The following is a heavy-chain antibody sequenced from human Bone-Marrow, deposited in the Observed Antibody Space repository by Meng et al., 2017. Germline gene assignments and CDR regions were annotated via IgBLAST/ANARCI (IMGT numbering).Heavy chain of an antibody. J-gene: IGHJ4*02. CDR1: GYTFTAYW. Sequence: QVQLVQSGAEVKNPGASVKVSCKPSGYTFTAYWLHWVRQAPGQGLDWMGRIDPGSGGTQYAQNFQGRVTMTRDTPISTTYMELSRLRSDDTAVYYCVRDEDISAAGKLFGDYWGQGTLVTVSS. CDR3: VRDEDISAAGKLFGDY. V-gene: IGHV1-2*06. D-gene: IGHD6-13*01. CDR2: IDPGSGGT.